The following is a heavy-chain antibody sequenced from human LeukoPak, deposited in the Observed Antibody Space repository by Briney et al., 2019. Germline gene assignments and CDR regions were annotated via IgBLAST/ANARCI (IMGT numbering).Heavy chain of an antibody. CDR3: ARGGVGATLY. Sequence: GGSLRLSCAASGFTFSSYAMHWVRQAPGKGLEYVSAISSNGGSTYYANSVKGRFTVSRDNSKNTLYLQMGSLRAEDMAVYYCARGGVGATLYWGQGTLVTVSS. J-gene: IGHJ4*02. CDR1: GFTFSSYA. D-gene: IGHD1-26*01. V-gene: IGHV3-64*01. CDR2: ISSNGGST.